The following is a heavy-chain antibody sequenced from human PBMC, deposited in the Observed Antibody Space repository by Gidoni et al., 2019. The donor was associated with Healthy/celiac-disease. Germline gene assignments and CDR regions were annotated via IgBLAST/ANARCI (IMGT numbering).Heavy chain of an antibody. CDR2: IIPIFGTA. CDR3: ARALETNDFWSGYYYYYYMDV. J-gene: IGHJ6*03. Sequence: QVQLVQSGAEVKKPGSSVKVSCKASGGTFSSYATSWLRQAPGQGLEWMGGIIPIFGTANYAQKFQGRVTITADESTSTAYMELSSLRSEDTAVYYCARALETNDFWSGYYYYYYMDVWGKGTTVTVSS. D-gene: IGHD3-3*01. V-gene: IGHV1-69*01. CDR1: GGTFSSYA.